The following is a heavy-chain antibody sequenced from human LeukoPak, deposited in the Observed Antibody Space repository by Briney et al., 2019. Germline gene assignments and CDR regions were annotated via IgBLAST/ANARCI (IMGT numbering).Heavy chain of an antibody. CDR2: ISIGSSPYT. V-gene: IGHV3-21*06. D-gene: IGHD3-10*01. CDR1: GFSFSKSS. J-gene: IGHJ4*02. CDR3: ASYTLWYGDS. Sequence: GGSLRLSCAASGFSFSKSSMLWFRQAPGKGLEWFSSISIGSSPYTYYADSLKGRFTISRDNAKNSVCLQMNSLRPEDTAVYYCASYTLWYGDSWGQGTLVTVSS.